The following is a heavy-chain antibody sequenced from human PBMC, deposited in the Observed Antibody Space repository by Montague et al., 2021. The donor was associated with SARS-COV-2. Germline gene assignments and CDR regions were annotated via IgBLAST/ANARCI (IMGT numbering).Heavy chain of an antibody. D-gene: IGHD3-22*01. CDR2: IYYSGGT. J-gene: IGHJ3*02. CDR1: GGSISSSNYY. CDR3: ASPTYYYDSSGSDAFDI. Sequence: SETRSLTCTVSGGSISSSNYYWGWIRQPPGKGLEWIGSIYYSGGTYYNPSLKSRVTIFVDTSKNQFSLKLSSVTAADTAVYYCASPTYYYDSSGSDAFDIWGQGTMVTVSS. V-gene: IGHV4-39*01.